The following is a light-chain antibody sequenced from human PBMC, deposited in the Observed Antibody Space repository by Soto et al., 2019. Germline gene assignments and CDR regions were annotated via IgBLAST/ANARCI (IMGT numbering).Light chain of an antibody. V-gene: IGLV1-44*01. CDR3: AAWDDSLHGYV. Sequence: QSVLTQPPSASGTPGQRVTISCSGSNSNIGRNTVNWYQQLPGAAPKVFIYSNVRRPSGVPDRFSGSKSGTSASLAISGLQPGDEAEYYCAAWDDSLHGYVFGAGTKVTVL. J-gene: IGLJ1*01. CDR1: NSNIGRNT. CDR2: SNV.